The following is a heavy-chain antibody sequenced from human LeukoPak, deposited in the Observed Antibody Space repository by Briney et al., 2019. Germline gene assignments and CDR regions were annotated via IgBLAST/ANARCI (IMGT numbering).Heavy chain of an antibody. Sequence: GGSLRLSCAASGFTFSSFNINWVRQAPGKGLEWISYITSSSGTTIYSADSVKGRFTVSRDNAKNSLYLQMNSLRAEDTAVYYCARGRIWGISAAGSNFDFWGQGTLVTVSS. D-gene: IGHD6-13*01. CDR1: GFTFSSFN. CDR3: ARGRIWGISAAGSNFDF. J-gene: IGHJ4*02. CDR2: ITSSSGTTI. V-gene: IGHV3-48*01.